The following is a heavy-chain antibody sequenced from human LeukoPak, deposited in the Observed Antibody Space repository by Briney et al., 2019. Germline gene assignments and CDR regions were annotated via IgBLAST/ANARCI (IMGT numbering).Heavy chain of an antibody. D-gene: IGHD5-18*01. V-gene: IGHV4-34*01. CDR1: GGSFSGYY. Sequence: SETLSLTCAVHGGSFSGYYWSWIRQPPGKGLEWIGEINHSGSTNYNPSLKSRVTISVDTSKNQFSLKLSSVTAADTAVYYCARERMRSMVIQHWGQGTLVTVSS. J-gene: IGHJ1*01. CDR3: ARERMRSMVIQH. CDR2: INHSGST.